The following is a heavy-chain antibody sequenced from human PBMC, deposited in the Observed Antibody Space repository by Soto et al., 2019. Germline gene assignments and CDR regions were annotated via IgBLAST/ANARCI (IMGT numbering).Heavy chain of an antibody. D-gene: IGHD1-26*01. CDR1: GFTFSSYG. CDR3: AKLMTSVGSYYYFDY. V-gene: IGHV3-30*18. J-gene: IGHJ4*02. CDR2: ISYDGSNK. Sequence: QVQLVESGGGVVQPGRSLRLSCAASGFTFSSYGMHWVRQAPGKGLEWVAVISYDGSNKYYADSVKGRFTISRDNSKNTLYLQMNSLRAEDTAVYYCAKLMTSVGSYYYFDYWGQGTLVTVSS.